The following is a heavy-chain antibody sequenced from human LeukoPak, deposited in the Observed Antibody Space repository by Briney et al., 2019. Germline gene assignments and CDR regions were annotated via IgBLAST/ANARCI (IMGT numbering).Heavy chain of an antibody. J-gene: IGHJ4*02. CDR1: GGSFSGYY. V-gene: IGHV4-59*01. CDR2: IYYSGST. D-gene: IGHD3-22*01. CDR3: ARDGYYYDSSGYYYVLGGFDY. Sequence: SETLSPTCAVYGGSFSGYYWSWIRQPPGKGLERIGYIYYSGSTNYNPSLKSRVTISVDTSKNQFSLKLSSVTAADTAVYYCARDGYYYDSSGYYYVLGGFDYWGQGTLVTVSS.